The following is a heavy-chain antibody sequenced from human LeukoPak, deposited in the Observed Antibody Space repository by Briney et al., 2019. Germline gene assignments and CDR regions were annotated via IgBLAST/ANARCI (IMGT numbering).Heavy chain of an antibody. CDR1: GGSLSSSSYY. V-gene: IGHV4-39*01. Sequence: PSETLSLTCSVSGGSLSSSSYYWGWIRQPPGRGLKWIGNIYETGSTNYNPSLKSRVTISVDTSKNQFSLKLSSVTAADTAVYYCVRPDDNSFDFWGQGTMVTVSS. CDR2: IYETGST. CDR3: VRPDDNSFDF. D-gene: IGHD3-9*01. J-gene: IGHJ3*01.